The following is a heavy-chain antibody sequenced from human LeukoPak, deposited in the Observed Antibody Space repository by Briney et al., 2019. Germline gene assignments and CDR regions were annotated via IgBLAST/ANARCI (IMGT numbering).Heavy chain of an antibody. J-gene: IGHJ4*02. CDR3: AKPYCTSTSCFHFDS. CDR1: GFTFSNYG. CDR2: IWHDGINK. Sequence: GGSLRLSCAASGFTFSNYGMHWVRQAPGKGLEWVADIWHDGINKYYADSVKGRFTISRDNSKNTLYLQMNSLRAEDTAVFYCAKPYCTSTSCFHFDSWGQGTLVTVSS. V-gene: IGHV3-33*06. D-gene: IGHD2-2*01.